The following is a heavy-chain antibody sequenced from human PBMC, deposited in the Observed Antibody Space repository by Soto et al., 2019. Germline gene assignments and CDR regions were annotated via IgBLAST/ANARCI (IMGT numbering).Heavy chain of an antibody. J-gene: IGHJ4*02. Sequence: SETLSLTCAVSSGSISSSNWWCWVRQHPGKGLEWIGEIYHSGSTNYNQSLKSRVTISVDKSKNQFSLKLSSVTAADTAVYYCASSPCSGGSCPPRIFDYWGQGTLVTVSS. D-gene: IGHD2-15*01. CDR2: IYHSGST. CDR1: SGSISSSNW. CDR3: ASSPCSGGSCPPRIFDY. V-gene: IGHV4-4*02.